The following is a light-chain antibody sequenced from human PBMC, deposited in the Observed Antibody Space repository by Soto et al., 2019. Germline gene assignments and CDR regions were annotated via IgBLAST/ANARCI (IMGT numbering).Light chain of an antibody. CDR3: SSYINSITFVV. Sequence: QSVLTQPASVSGSPGQSITISCTGTTSDIGTYSYVSWYQQHAGKAPKLIIYEVSHRPSGVSNRFSGSKSGSTASLTISGLQAEDEADYYCSSYINSITFVVFGGGTQLTVL. V-gene: IGLV2-14*01. CDR2: EVS. CDR1: TSDIGTYSY. J-gene: IGLJ2*01.